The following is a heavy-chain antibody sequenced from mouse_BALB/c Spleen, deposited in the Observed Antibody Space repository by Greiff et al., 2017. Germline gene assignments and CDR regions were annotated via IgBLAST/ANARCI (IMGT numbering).Heavy chain of an antibody. CDR3: ARDGNYEAIDY. CDR2: INPSTGYT. Sequence: VQLQQSGAELAKPGASVKMSCKASGYTFTSYWMHWVKQRPGQGLEWIGYINPSTGYTEYNQKFKDKATLTADKSSSTAYMQLSSLTSEDSAVYYCARDGNYEAIDYWGQGTSVTVSS. V-gene: IGHV1-7*01. CDR1: GYTFTSYW. D-gene: IGHD2-1*01. J-gene: IGHJ4*01.